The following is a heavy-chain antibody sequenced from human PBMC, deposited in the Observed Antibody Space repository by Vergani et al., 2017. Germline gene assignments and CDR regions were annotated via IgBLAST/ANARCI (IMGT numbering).Heavy chain of an antibody. J-gene: IGHJ5*02. CDR2: ISSSGSTI. Sequence: EVQLVESGGGLVQPGGSLRLSCAASGFTFSSYEMNWVRQAPGKGLEWVSYISSSGSTIYYADSVKGRFTISRDNAKNSLYLQMNSLRAEDTAVYYCARMPVVYGDYRGGWFDPWGQGTLVTVSS. D-gene: IGHD4-17*01. V-gene: IGHV3-48*03. CDR1: GFTFSSYE. CDR3: ARMPVVYGDYRGGWFDP.